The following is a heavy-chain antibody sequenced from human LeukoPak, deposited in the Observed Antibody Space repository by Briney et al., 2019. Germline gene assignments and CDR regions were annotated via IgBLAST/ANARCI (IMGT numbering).Heavy chain of an antibody. CDR3: ARHSNIENWFDP. V-gene: IGHV4-59*08. Sequence: SETLSLTCTVSGGSISSYYWSWIRQPPGKGLEWIGYIYYSGSTNYNPSLKSRVTISVDTSKNQFSLKLSSVTAADTAVYCCARHSNIENWFDPWGQGTLVTVSS. J-gene: IGHJ5*02. CDR1: GGSISSYY. CDR2: IYYSGST. D-gene: IGHD2/OR15-2a*01.